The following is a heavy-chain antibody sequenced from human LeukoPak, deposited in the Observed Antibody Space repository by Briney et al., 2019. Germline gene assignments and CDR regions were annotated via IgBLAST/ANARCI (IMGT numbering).Heavy chain of an antibody. CDR1: GGSISSYY. CDR2: IYYSGST. V-gene: IGHV4-59*01. Sequence: PSETLSPTCTVSGGSISSYYWSWIRQPPGKGLEWIGYIYYSGSTNYNPSLKSRVTISVDTSKNQFSLKLSSVTAADTAVYYCARIPGQYQLPLDVWGQGTLVTASS. D-gene: IGHD2-2*01. J-gene: IGHJ4*02. CDR3: ARIPGQYQLPLDV.